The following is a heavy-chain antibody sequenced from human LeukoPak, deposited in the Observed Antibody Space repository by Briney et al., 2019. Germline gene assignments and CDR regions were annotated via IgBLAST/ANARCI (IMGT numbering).Heavy chain of an antibody. D-gene: IGHD6-19*01. CDR3: ARRLGIAVFDY. CDR2: IYYSGST. CDR1: GGSISSSYYY. J-gene: IGHJ4*02. Sequence: SETLSLTCTVSGGSISSSYYYWGWIRQPPGKGLELIGTIYYSGSTYYNPSLRSRVTMSVDTSKNQFSLKMSSVTAADTAVYHCARRLGIAVFDYWGQGTLVTVSS. V-gene: IGHV4-39*01.